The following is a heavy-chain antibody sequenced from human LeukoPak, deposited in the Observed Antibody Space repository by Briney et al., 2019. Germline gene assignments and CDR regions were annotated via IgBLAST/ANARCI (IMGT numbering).Heavy chain of an antibody. D-gene: IGHD3-3*01. CDR2: IKLDGSEK. CDR1: GFTFGKYW. J-gene: IGHJ4*02. CDR3: ARDQYDTWSRRGNFDS. V-gene: IGHV3-7*03. Sequence: GGSLRLSCVASGFTFGKYWMSWVRQTPGKGLEWVANIKLDGSEKNYVDSVKGRFTISRDNTKNSLYLQMNSLRAEGTAVFYCARDQYDTWSRRGNFDSWGQGTLVIVSS.